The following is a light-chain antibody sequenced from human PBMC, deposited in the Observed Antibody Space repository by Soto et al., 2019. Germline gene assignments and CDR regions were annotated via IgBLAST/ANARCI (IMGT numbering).Light chain of an antibody. CDR3: SSERPDF. Sequence: QSALTQPASVSGSPGQSITISCTGTSSGIRDYNYVSWYQQLPGNAPKLIMYEVSNRPSGISNRFSGSKSGNTASLTISGLQAEDEADYYCSSERPDFFGTGTKVTVL. CDR2: EVS. V-gene: IGLV2-14*01. J-gene: IGLJ1*01. CDR1: SSGIRDYNY.